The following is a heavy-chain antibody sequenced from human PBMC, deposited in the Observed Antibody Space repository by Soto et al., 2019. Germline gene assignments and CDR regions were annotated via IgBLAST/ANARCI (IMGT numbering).Heavy chain of an antibody. Sequence: GASVKVSCKASGGTFSSYAISWVRQAPGQGLEWMGGIIPIFGTANYAQKFQGRVTITADESTSTAYMELSSLRSEDTAVYYCAPLSDSSGSTSNWFDPWGQGTLVTVSS. J-gene: IGHJ5*02. CDR2: IIPIFGTA. CDR1: GGTFSSYA. V-gene: IGHV1-69*13. CDR3: APLSDSSGSTSNWFDP. D-gene: IGHD3-22*01.